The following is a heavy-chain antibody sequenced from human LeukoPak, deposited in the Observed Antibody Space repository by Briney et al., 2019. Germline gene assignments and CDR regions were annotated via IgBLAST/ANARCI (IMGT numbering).Heavy chain of an antibody. D-gene: IGHD2/OR15-2a*01. J-gene: IGHJ5*02. V-gene: IGHV4-39*01. CDR2: IYYSGST. CDR3: ARLVLSADWFDP. CDR1: GGSLSSSSYY. Sequence: SETLSLTCTVSGGSLSSSSYYWGWIRQPPGKGLEWIGSIYYSGSTYYNPSLKSRVTISVDTSKNQFSLKLSSVTAADTAVYYCARLVLSADWFDPWGRGTLVTVSS.